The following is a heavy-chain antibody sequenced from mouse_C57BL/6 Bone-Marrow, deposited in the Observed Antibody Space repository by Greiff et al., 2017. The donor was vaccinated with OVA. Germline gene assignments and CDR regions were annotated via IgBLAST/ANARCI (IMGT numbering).Heavy chain of an antibody. J-gene: IGHJ2*01. CDR3: ARVNPDWDDFDY. V-gene: IGHV1-18*01. Sequence: VQLQQSGPELVKPGASVKIPCKASGYTFTDYNMAWVKQSHGKSLEWIGDINPNNGGTIYNQKFKGKATLTVDKSSSTAYMELRSLTSEDTAVYYCARVNPDWDDFDYWGQGTTLTVSS. D-gene: IGHD4-1*01. CDR2: INPNNGGT. CDR1: GYTFTDYN.